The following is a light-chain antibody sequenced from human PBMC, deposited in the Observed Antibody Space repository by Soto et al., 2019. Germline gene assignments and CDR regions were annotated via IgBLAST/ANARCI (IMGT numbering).Light chain of an antibody. CDR1: QSVSSN. Sequence: EIVMTQSPATLSVSPGERATLSCRASQSVSSNLAWYQQKPGQAPRLLIYAASSRASGVPARFSGSGSGTDFTLTISSLQPEDFATYYCQQSYSPSTFGQGTKVDIK. V-gene: IGKV3-15*01. CDR3: QQSYSPST. J-gene: IGKJ1*01. CDR2: AAS.